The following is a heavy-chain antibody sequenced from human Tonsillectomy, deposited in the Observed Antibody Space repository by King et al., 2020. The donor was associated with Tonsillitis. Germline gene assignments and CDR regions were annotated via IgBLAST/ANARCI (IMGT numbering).Heavy chain of an antibody. V-gene: IGHV3-13*01. CDR1: GFTFSNHD. J-gene: IGHJ4*02. Sequence: VQLVESGGGLVQPGGSLRLSCAASGFTFSNHDMHWVRQRPGKGLEWVSANGTAGDTYYPASVKGRFTISRENDKNSLYLQMNSLRAADTAVYYCARGDTVSTSPDFWGQGILVAVSS. CDR2: NGTAGDT. D-gene: IGHD5/OR15-5a*01. CDR3: ARGDTVSTSPDF.